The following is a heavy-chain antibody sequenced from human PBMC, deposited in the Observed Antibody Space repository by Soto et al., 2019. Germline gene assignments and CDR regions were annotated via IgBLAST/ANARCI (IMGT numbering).Heavy chain of an antibody. J-gene: IGHJ5*02. CDR3: AKGRDYGSGSYLGWFDP. CDR1: GFTFDDYA. CDR2: ISWHSGSI. V-gene: IGHV3-9*01. Sequence: EVQLVESGGGLVQPGRSLRLSCAASGFTFDDYAMHWVRQAPGKGLEWVSGISWHSGSIGYADTVQGRFTISRDNAKNSLYRHMNSLRAQDTALYYSAKGRDYGSGSYLGWFDPWGHATLVTVSS. D-gene: IGHD3-10*01.